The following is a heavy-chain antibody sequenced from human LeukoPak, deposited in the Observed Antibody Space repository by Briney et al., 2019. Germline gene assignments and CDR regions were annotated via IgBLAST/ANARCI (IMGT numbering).Heavy chain of an antibody. J-gene: IGHJ4*02. CDR2: ISYTGTYI. CDR1: AFSLNAYN. CDR3: ARDLGTTQGDY. V-gene: IGHV3-21*01. D-gene: IGHD1-1*01. Sequence: PGGSLRLSCAASAFSLNAYNMNWVRQAPRKGLEWVSSISYTGTYIYYADSVKGRFTISRDNAKNTLYLQMNSLRAEDTAVYYCARDLGTTQGDYWGQGTLVTVSS.